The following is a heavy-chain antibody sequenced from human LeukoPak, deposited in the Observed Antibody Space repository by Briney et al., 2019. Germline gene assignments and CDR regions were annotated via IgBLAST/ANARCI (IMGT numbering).Heavy chain of an antibody. CDR2: INAYNGNT. Sequence: EASVKVSCKASGYTFTSYGISWVRQAPGQGLEWMGWINAYNGNTNYAQKLQGRVTMTTDTSTSTAYMQLRSLRSDDTAVYYCARDSGDDILTGYYNWFDPWGQGTLVTVSS. D-gene: IGHD3-9*01. CDR1: GYTFTSYG. J-gene: IGHJ5*02. V-gene: IGHV1-18*01. CDR3: ARDSGDDILTGYYNWFDP.